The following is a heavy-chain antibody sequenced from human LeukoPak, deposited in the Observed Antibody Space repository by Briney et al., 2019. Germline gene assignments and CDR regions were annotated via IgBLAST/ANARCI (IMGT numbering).Heavy chain of an antibody. V-gene: IGHV3-73*01. D-gene: IGHD3-22*01. CDR1: GFTFSGSA. J-gene: IGHJ4*02. CDR3: TCDGYYDSSGYYSSLV. Sequence: PGGSLRLSRAASGFTFSGSAMHWVRQASGKGLEWVGRIRSKANSYATAYAASVKGRFTISRDDSKNTAYLQMNSLKTEDTAVYYCTCDGYYDSSGYYSSLVWGQGTLVTVSS. CDR2: IRSKANSYAT.